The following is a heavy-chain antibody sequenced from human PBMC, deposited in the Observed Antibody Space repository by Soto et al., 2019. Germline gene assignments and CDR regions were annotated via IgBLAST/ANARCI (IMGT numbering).Heavy chain of an antibody. CDR1: GYSFVSYW. J-gene: IGHJ4*02. D-gene: IGHD5-18*01. V-gene: IGHV5-51*01. CDR2: IYPGDSDT. Sequence: GESLKISCKGSGYSFVSYWIAWVGQMPGKGLEWMGSIYPGDSDTTYSPSIQGQVTISDDKSSTTVYLQWNTLKASDTAMYYCAKTDGYEVGYWGQGTQVTVSS. CDR3: AKTDGYEVGY.